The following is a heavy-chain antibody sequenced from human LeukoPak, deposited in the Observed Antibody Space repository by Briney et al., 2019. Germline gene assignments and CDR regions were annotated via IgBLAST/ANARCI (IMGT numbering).Heavy chain of an antibody. Sequence: ASVKVSCKVSGYTLTELSMHWVRQAPGKGLEWMGGFDPEDGETIHAQKFQGRVTMTEDTSTDTAYMELSSLRSEDTAVYYCATDLGIPPQPTLARNYWGQGTLVTVSS. CDR3: ATDLGIPPQPTLARNY. CDR2: FDPEDGET. J-gene: IGHJ4*02. D-gene: IGHD6-13*01. CDR1: GYTLTELS. V-gene: IGHV1-24*01.